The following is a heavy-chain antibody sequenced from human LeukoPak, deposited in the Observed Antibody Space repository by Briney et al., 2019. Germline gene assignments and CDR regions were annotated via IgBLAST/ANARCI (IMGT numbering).Heavy chain of an antibody. CDR1: GNYW. Sequence: GGSLRLSCAASGNYWMHWVRQAPGKGLVWVSRVNSDGSWTSHADSVKGRFTISKDNAKNTVYLQMNNLRTEDTAVYYCVSFYETNWGRGTLVTVSS. V-gene: IGHV3-74*01. CDR2: VNSDGSWT. J-gene: IGHJ4*02. D-gene: IGHD2-2*01. CDR3: VSFYETN.